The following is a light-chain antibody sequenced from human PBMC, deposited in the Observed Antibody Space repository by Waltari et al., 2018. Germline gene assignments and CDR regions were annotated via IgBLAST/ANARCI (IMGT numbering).Light chain of an antibody. CDR1: GSNIGAGHD. CDR3: QAYDNSLSVV. Sequence: QSVLTQPPSVSGAPGQRVTISCTGGGSNIGAGHDVHWSRQLPGKAPELLIYGVNNRPSGVLDRSFGVLAGTSASLAITGLQAGDEAEYCGQAYDNSLSVVFGGGTKLTV. V-gene: IGLV1-40*01. J-gene: IGLJ2*01. CDR2: GVN.